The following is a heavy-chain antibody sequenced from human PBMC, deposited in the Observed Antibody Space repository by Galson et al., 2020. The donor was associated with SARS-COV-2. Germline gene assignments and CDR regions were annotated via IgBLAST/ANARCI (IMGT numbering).Heavy chain of an antibody. CDR1: GFSLTTTGEG. CDR2: IYWNDDK. Sequence: SGTTLVKPTQTLTLTCTFSGFSLTTTGEGVGWIRQPPGKALEWLVAIYWNDDKRYNPSLKSRLTITKDTSKNQVVLTMTNMDPVDTATYFCAHTLRGFTSGWYYFDYWGLGTLVTVSS. J-gene: IGHJ4*02. D-gene: IGHD2-2*01. CDR3: AHTLRGFTSGWYYFDY. V-gene: IGHV2-5*01.